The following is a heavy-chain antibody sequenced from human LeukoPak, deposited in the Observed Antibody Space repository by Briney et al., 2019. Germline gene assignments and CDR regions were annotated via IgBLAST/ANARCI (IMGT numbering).Heavy chain of an antibody. CDR2: IYYDGSNK. J-gene: IGHJ6*02. CDR3: ARDTFYSSGVYGLDV. Sequence: GGSLRLSCAASGFIFSSYGMHWVRQAPGKGLEWVAVIYYDGSNKYYADSVRGRFTISRDNSKNTLFLQMSSLRAEDTAVYYCARDTFYSSGVYGLDVWGQGTTVSVSS. D-gene: IGHD3-22*01. CDR1: GFIFSSYG. V-gene: IGHV3-33*01.